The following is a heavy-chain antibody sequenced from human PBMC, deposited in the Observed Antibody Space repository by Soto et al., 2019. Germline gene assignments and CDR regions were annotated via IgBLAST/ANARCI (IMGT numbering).Heavy chain of an antibody. CDR3: ARAIRTVTLLGYYYYMDV. CDR2: ISSSSSTI. D-gene: IGHD4-17*01. Sequence: GGSLRLSCAASGFTFSSYSMNWVRQAPGKGLEWVSYISSSSSTIYYADSVKGRFTISRDNAKNSLYLQMNSLRAEDTAVYYCARAIRTVTLLGYYYYMDVWGKGTTVTVSS. CDR1: GFTFSSYS. J-gene: IGHJ6*03. V-gene: IGHV3-48*01.